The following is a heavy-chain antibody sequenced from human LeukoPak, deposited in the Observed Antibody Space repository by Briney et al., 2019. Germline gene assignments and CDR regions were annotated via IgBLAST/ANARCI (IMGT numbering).Heavy chain of an antibody. Sequence: SQTLSLTCAVSGGSISSGGYSWSWIRQPPGKGLEWIGYIYHSGSTYYNPSLKSQVTISVDRSKNQFSLKLSSVTAADTAVYYCARAPGRAFDIWGQGTMITVSS. J-gene: IGHJ3*02. D-gene: IGHD3-10*01. V-gene: IGHV4-30-2*01. CDR2: IYHSGST. CDR1: GGSISSGGYS. CDR3: ARAPGRAFDI.